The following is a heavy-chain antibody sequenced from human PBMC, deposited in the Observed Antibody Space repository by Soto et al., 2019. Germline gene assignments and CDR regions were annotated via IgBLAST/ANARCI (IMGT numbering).Heavy chain of an antibody. J-gene: IGHJ4*02. D-gene: IGHD3-10*01. CDR1: GYTFNTYG. V-gene: IGHV1-18*01. Sequence: QVQLVQSGAEVKKPGASVKVSCKSSGYTFNTYGITWVRQAPGQGLEWMGWLSTYNANTKYAQTLQGRVTMTTDTSTGTAYMELRGLRSDDTAVYYCARDMWSFGSGSYTVDHWGQGTLVTVSS. CDR2: LSTYNANT. CDR3: ARDMWSFGSGSYTVDH.